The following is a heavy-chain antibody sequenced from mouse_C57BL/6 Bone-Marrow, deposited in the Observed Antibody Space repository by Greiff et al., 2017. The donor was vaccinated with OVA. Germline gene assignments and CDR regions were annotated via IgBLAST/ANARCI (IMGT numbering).Heavy chain of an antibody. J-gene: IGHJ3*01. CDR2: IDPEDGET. CDR1: GFNIKDYY. D-gene: IGHD2-3*01. Sequence: EVHLVESGAELVKPGASVKLSCTASGFNIKDYYMHWVKQRTEQGLEWIGRIDPEDGETKYAPKFQGKATITADTSSNTAYLQLSSLTSEDTAVYYCARNPSWDGYYEGFAYWGQGTLVTVSA. V-gene: IGHV14-2*01. CDR3: ARNPSWDGYYEGFAY.